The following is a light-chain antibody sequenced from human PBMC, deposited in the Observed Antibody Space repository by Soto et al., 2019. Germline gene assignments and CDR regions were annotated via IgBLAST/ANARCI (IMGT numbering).Light chain of an antibody. J-gene: IGKJ4*01. V-gene: IGKV3-11*01. CDR1: QNVGNN. CDR2: AAS. Sequence: VLTQSPATLSLSPGESATLSCRASQNVGNNLAWYQQKSGQAPRLLIYAASDRATGVPARFSGGMSGTDFTLTISSLEPEDVGTYYCQHYDNLPLTFGGGTTVEIE. CDR3: QHYDNLPLT.